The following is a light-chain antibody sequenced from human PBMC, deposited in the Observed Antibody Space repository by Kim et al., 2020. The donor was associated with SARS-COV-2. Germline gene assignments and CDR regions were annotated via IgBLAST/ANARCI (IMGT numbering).Light chain of an antibody. V-gene: IGLV3-21*03. CDR2: DDT. J-gene: IGLJ2*01. Sequence: APGKQSRFPCGGDNVGSKSVQWYQKRPGQAPVVVVYDDTDRPSGIPERFSGSNSGNTATLTISRVEAGDEADYYCQVWDSNSDHVVFGGGTQLTVL. CDR1: NVGSKS. CDR3: QVWDSNSDHVV.